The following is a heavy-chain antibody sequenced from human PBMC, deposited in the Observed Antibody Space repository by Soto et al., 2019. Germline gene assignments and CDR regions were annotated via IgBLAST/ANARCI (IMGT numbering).Heavy chain of an antibody. CDR1: GNTFTTYY. CDR3: ARDGPNFLNDAFDS. V-gene: IGHV1-46*03. CDR2: INPTGDTT. Sequence: ASVKVSCKASGNTFTTYYIHWVRQAPGQGLEWMGIINPTGDTTVYAPKFQGRLTMTRDTSTSTVYMDLGSLRSEDTAMYYCARDGPNFLNDAFDSWGQWTMVTV. J-gene: IGHJ3*02.